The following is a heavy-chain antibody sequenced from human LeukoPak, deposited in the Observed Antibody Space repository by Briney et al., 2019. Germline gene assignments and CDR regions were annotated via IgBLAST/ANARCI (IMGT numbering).Heavy chain of an antibody. D-gene: IGHD2-2*01. J-gene: IGHJ6*02. CDR3: ARDAVDCSTTSCYLTYYYYGMDV. V-gene: IGHV3-33*01. CDR2: IWYDGSNK. Sequence: GGSLRLSREVSGFTFSNYALHWVRQAPGKGLEWVAVIWYDGSNKYYADSVEGRFTISRDNSQNTLFLQMNSLRAEDTAVYYCARDAVDCSTTSCYLTYYYYGMDVWGQGTTVTVS. CDR1: GFTFSNYA.